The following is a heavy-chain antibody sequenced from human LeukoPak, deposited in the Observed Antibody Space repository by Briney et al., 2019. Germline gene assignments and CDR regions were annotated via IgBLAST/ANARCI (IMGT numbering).Heavy chain of an antibody. CDR1: GGSISSGSYA. CDR3: ARGPTYCSSSSCLQGE. V-gene: IGHV4-61*02. CDR2: IYTSGRT. J-gene: IGHJ4*02. Sequence: SQTLSLTFTVAGGSISSGSYAWSWIRQPAGKGLEWIWRIYTSGRTNYNPSLKSRVTISVDTSKNQFSLKLSSVTAADTAVYYCARGPTYCSSSSCLQGEWGQGTLVTVSS. D-gene: IGHD2-15*01.